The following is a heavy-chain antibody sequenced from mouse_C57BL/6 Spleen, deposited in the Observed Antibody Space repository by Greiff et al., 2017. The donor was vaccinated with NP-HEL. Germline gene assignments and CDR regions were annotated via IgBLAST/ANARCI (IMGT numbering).Heavy chain of an antibody. D-gene: IGHD2-3*01. CDR2: IDPNSGGT. CDR3: AREGVYDGTGY. Sequence: QVHVKQPGAELVKPGASVKLSCKASGYTFTSYWMHWVKQRPGRVLEWIGRIDPNSGGTKYNEKFKSKATLTVDKPSSTAYMQLSSLTSEDSAVYYCAREGVYDGTGYWGQGTTLTVSS. CDR1: GYTFTSYW. J-gene: IGHJ2*01. V-gene: IGHV1-72*01.